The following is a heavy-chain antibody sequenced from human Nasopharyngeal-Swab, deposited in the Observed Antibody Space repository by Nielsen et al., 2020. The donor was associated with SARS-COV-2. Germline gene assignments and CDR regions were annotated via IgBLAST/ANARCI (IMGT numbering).Heavy chain of an antibody. D-gene: IGHD3-3*01. V-gene: IGHV3-21*01. CDR3: ARDFMALRFLEWAKAGGLDY. J-gene: IGHJ4*02. CDR2: ISSSSSYI. Sequence: WIRQPPGKGLEWVSSISSSSSYIYYADSVKGRFTISRGNAKNSLYLQMNSLRAEDTAVYYCARDFMALRFLEWAKAGGLDYWGQGTLVTVSS.